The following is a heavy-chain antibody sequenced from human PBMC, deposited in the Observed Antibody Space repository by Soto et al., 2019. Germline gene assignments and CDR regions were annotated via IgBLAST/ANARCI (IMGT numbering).Heavy chain of an antibody. CDR1: GGSISSSTYY. CDR3: ARHHDAGYYFDY. CDR2: VYKSGGT. V-gene: IGHV4-39*01. J-gene: IGHJ4*02. Sequence: QLQLQESGPGRVKLSETLFLTCSVSGGSISSSTYYWVWIRQSPGKGLEWIGRVYKSGGTYYNPSLKSRVSMSVDTPNNQFSLKINSVTAADTALYYCARHHDAGYYFDYWGQGILVTVSS.